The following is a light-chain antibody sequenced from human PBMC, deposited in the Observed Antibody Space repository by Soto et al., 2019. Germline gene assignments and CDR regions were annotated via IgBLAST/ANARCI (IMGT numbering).Light chain of an antibody. CDR1: QSVTNNY. CDR3: QQTAHSPLT. CDR2: DAS. J-gene: IGKJ1*01. Sequence: EIVLTQSPGTLSLSPGERATLSCRASQSVTNNYVAWYQQKPGQAPRLLIHDASSRATGIPYRFSGGGSGTDFTLTISRLEPEDFAVYFCQQTAHSPLTFGEGTRVDIK. V-gene: IGKV3-20*01.